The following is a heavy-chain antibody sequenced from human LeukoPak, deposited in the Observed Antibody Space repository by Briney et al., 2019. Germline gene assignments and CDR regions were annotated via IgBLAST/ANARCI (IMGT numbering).Heavy chain of an antibody. D-gene: IGHD3-16*01. Sequence: PSGTLSLTCAVSGGSISSYYWSWIRPPPGKGLEWIGYIYYSGSTNYNPSLKSRVTISVDTSKNQFSLKLSSVTAADTAVYYCARVVGRYDYAFDIWGQGTMVTVSS. CDR1: GGSISSYY. J-gene: IGHJ3*02. CDR3: ARVVGRYDYAFDI. CDR2: IYYSGST. V-gene: IGHV4-59*01.